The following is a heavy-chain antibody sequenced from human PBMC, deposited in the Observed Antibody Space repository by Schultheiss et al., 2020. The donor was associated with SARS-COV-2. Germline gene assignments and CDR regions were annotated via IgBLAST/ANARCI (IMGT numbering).Heavy chain of an antibody. CDR1: GGSISSYY. Sequence: SETLSLTCTVSGGSISSYYWRWIRQPPGKGLEWIGYIYYSGSTNYNPSLKSRVTISVDTSKNQFSLKLSSVTAADTAVYYCARHYYGSGIDPWGQGTLVTVSS. CDR2: IYYSGST. V-gene: IGHV4-59*08. D-gene: IGHD3-10*01. J-gene: IGHJ5*02. CDR3: ARHYYGSGIDP.